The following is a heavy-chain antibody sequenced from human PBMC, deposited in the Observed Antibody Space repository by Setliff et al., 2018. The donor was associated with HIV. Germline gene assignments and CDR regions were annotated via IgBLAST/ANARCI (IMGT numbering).Heavy chain of an antibody. Sequence: PSETLSLTCIVTGDSIISGSYSWAWIRQPPGKGLEWIGTIYNGGASHYNPSLKSRVIIFLDPSKNQFSLELTSVTAADTAVYYCAREAPSEPTRYYNFWSGYPDWFDPWGPGTLVTVSS. V-gene: IGHV4-39*07. J-gene: IGHJ5*02. D-gene: IGHD3-3*01. CDR1: GDSIISGSYS. CDR2: IYNGGAS. CDR3: AREAPSEPTRYYNFWSGYPDWFDP.